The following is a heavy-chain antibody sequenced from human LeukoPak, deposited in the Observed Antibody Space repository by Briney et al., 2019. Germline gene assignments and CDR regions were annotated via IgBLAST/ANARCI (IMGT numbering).Heavy chain of an antibody. D-gene: IGHD6-19*01. CDR3: AGDRNSDWYSPLDY. J-gene: IGHJ4*02. CDR1: GFTFTKCA. V-gene: IGHV3-23*01. Sequence: GGSLRLSCVASGFTFTKCAMSWIRQAPGKGLEWVAIITATGDTAYYADSVKGRFTISRDNSRNTAYMQMDSLRAEDTAIYYCAGDRNSDWYSPLDYWGQGSQVTVSP. CDR2: ITATGDTA.